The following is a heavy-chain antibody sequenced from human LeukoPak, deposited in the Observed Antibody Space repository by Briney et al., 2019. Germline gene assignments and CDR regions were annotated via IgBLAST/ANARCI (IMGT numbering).Heavy chain of an antibody. D-gene: IGHD6-19*01. CDR1: GGTFSSYA. CDR3: ARDLAGTDGFDH. V-gene: IGHV1-69*13. CDR2: IIPIFGTA. J-gene: IGHJ4*02. Sequence: SVKVSCKASGGTFSSYAISWVRQAPGQGLEWMGGIIPIFGTANYAQKFQGRVTITADESTSTAYMELSSLRSEDTAVYYCARDLAGTDGFDHWGQGTLVTVSS.